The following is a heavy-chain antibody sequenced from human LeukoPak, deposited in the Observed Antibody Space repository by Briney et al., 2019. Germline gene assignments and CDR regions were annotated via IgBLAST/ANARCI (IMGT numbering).Heavy chain of an antibody. Sequence: PGRSRRLSCAASGFTFSSYGMHWVRQAPGKGLEWVAVIWYDGSNKYYADSVKGRFTISRDNFKNTLYLHMNRLSAEDTTVYYCARGVVGATTGWYFDLWGRGTLVTVSS. V-gene: IGHV3-33*01. CDR3: ARGVVGATTGWYFDL. CDR1: GFTFSSYG. CDR2: IWYDGSNK. D-gene: IGHD1-26*01. J-gene: IGHJ2*01.